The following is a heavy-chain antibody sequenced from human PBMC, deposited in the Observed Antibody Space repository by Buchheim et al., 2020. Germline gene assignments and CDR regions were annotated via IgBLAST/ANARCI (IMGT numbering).Heavy chain of an antibody. CDR1: GGSFSGFY. D-gene: IGHD2-21*01. CDR3: ARAKGPAYNYYRYFMDV. V-gene: IGHV4-34*01. Sequence: QVQIQQWGAGLLKPSETLSLTCAVYGGSFSGFYWSWIRQAPGRGLEWFGEVNHDGSTNYNPSVKSRVTISADRSTNQISLKLSSVTAADTAVYYCARAKGPAYNYYRYFMDVWGKGTT. CDR2: VNHDGST. J-gene: IGHJ6*03.